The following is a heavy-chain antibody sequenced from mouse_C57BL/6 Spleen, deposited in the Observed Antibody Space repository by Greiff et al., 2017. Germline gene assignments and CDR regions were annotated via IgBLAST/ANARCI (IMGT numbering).Heavy chain of an antibody. Sequence: VKLQQSGPELVKPGASVKISCKASGYAFSSSWMNWVKQRPGKGLEWIGRIYPGDGDTNYNGKFKGKATLTADKASSTAYMQLSSLTSEDSAVYFCARSLYYYGSSPLLDFDVWGTGTTVTVSS. CDR3: ARSLYYYGSSPLLDFDV. CDR2: IYPGDGDT. V-gene: IGHV1-82*01. J-gene: IGHJ1*03. CDR1: GYAFSSSW. D-gene: IGHD1-1*01.